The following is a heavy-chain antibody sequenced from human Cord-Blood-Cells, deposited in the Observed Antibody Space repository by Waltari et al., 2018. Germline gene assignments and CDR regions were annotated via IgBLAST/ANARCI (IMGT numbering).Heavy chain of an antibody. J-gene: IGHJ4*02. V-gene: IGHV3-7*01. CDR2: IKQDGSEK. D-gene: IGHD7-27*01. CDR3: ARAPSYYFDY. CDR1: GFPFSRYW. Sequence: EVQLVESGGGLVQPGGSLRLSCAASGFPFSRYWLSWVRQAPGKGLEWVANIKQDGSEKYYVDSVKGRFTISRDNAKNSLYLQMNSLRAEDTAVYYCARAPSYYFDYWGQGTLVTVSS.